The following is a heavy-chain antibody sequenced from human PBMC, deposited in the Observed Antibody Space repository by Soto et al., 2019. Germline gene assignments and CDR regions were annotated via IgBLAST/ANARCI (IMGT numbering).Heavy chain of an antibody. J-gene: IGHJ5*02. D-gene: IGHD3-3*01. CDR1: GFTFSSYS. CDR2: ISSSSSYI. V-gene: IGHV3-21*01. Sequence: GGSLRLSCAASGFTFSSYSMNWVRQAPGKGLEWVSSISSSSSYIYYADSVKGRFTISRDNAKNSLYLQMNSLRAEDTAVYYCATFLPTYDPIFFMSGDITFDPWGQGTLVTVSS. CDR3: ATFLPTYDPIFFMSGDITFDP.